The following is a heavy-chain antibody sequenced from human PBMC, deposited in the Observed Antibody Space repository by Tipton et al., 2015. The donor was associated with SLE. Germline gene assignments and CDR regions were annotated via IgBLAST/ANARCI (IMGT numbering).Heavy chain of an antibody. Sequence: LRFSCTVSGGSISSYYWSWIRQPPGKGLEWIGYIYYSGSTNYNPSLKSRVTISVDTSKNQFSLKLSSVTAADTAVYYCARHRSSIVGATVDYWGQGTLVTVSS. V-gene: IGHV4-59*08. CDR1: GGSISSYY. D-gene: IGHD1-26*01. CDR3: ARHRSSIVGATVDY. CDR2: IYYSGST. J-gene: IGHJ4*02.